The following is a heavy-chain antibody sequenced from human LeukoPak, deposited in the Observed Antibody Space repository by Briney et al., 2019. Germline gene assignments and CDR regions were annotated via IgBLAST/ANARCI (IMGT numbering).Heavy chain of an antibody. CDR3: ARDRGFEMGLFDY. V-gene: IGHV3-21*01. CDR1: GFTFSSYS. Sequence: GGSLRLSCAASGFTFSSYSMNWVRQAPGKGLEWVSSISSSTTNNIYYADSVKGRFTISRDNAENSLYLQMNSLRAEDTAVYYCARDRGFEMGLFDYWGQGTLVTVSS. D-gene: IGHD3-10*01. J-gene: IGHJ4*02. CDR2: ISSSTTNNI.